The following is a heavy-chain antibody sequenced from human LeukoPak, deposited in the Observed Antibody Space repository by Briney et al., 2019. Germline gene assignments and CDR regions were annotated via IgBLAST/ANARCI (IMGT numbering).Heavy chain of an antibody. Sequence: SETLSLTRTVSGDSLSNDHWSWIRQPAGKGLEWIGRIYSSGCTNYNPSLKSRVTMSLDKSKSHFSLTPRSVTTADHAEYYCARVRLVRGPHLGMEVWGQGTKVTVSS. CDR2: IYSSGCT. J-gene: IGHJ6*01. CDR3: ARVRLVRGPHLGMEV. CDR1: GDSLSNDH. D-gene: IGHD3-10*01. V-gene: IGHV4-4*07.